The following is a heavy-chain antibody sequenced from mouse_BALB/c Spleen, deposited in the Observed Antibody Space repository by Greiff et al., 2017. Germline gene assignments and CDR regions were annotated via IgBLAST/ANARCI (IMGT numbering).Heavy chain of an antibody. V-gene: IGHV3-2*02. CDR1: GYSITSDYA. Sequence: EVQLQESGPGLVKPSQSLSLTCTVTGYSITSDYAWNWIRQFPGNKLEWMGYISYSGSTSYNPSLKSRISITRDTSKNQFFLQLNSVTTEDTATYYCARRAGNFDYWGQGTTLTVSS. CDR2: ISYSGST. CDR3: ARRAGNFDY. D-gene: IGHD1-1*01. J-gene: IGHJ2*01.